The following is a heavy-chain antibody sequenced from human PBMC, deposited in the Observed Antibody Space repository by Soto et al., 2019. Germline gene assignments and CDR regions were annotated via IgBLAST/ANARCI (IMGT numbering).Heavy chain of an antibody. CDR3: ARGEALDY. CDR1: GFTFSRYA. Sequence: QVQVVESGGDVVQPGKSLRLSCAASGFTFSRYAMHWVRQAPGKGLEWVTLISYDGNNKYYADSVKGRFTVSRDNSKNTLYLQMNYLRPEDTAVYYCARGEALDYWGQGTLVTVSS. J-gene: IGHJ4*02. V-gene: IGHV3-30-3*01. CDR2: ISYDGNNK.